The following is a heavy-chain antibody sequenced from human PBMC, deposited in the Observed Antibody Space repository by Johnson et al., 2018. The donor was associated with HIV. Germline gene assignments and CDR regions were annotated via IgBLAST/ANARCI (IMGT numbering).Heavy chain of an antibody. J-gene: IGHJ3*01. CDR1: GFTFDDYG. CDR3: AFESGSYFRHAFDV. CDR2: ISGSGGST. Sequence: VQLVESGGGVVRPGGSLRLSCAASGFTFDDYGMSWVRQAPGRGLEWVSTISGSGGSTYYADSVKGRFTISRDNSKNTLYLQMNSLRSEDTAVYSCAFESGSYFRHAFDVWGQGTMVTVSS. D-gene: IGHD1-26*01. V-gene: IGHV3-23*04.